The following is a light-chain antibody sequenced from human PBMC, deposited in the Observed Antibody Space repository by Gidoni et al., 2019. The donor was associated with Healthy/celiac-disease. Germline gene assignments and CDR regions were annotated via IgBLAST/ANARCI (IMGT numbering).Light chain of an antibody. Sequence: DIQMTQSPSSLSAAVGDRVTITCRASQSISSYLNWYQQKPGKAPKLLIYAASSLQSGVPSRFSGSGSGTDFTLTISSLRPEDFATHYCQQSYSTPLPFGQGTKLEIK. J-gene: IGKJ2*01. CDR3: QQSYSTPLP. CDR1: QSISSY. CDR2: AAS. V-gene: IGKV1-39*01.